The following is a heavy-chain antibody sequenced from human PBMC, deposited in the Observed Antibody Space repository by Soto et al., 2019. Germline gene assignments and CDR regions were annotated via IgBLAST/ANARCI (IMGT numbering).Heavy chain of an antibody. V-gene: IGHV3-30-3*01. CDR1: GFTFSSYA. J-gene: IGHJ4*02. CDR2: ISYDGSNK. CDR3: ARGGLVVVAATSY. Sequence: GGSLRPSCAASGFTFSSYAMHWVRQAPGKGLEWVAVISYDGSNKYYADSVKGRFTISRDNSKNTLYLQMNSLRAEDTAVYYCARGGLVVVAATSYWGQGTLVTVSS. D-gene: IGHD2-15*01.